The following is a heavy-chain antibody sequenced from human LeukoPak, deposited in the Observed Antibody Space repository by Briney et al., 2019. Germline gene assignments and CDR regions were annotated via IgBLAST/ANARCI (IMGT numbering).Heavy chain of an antibody. J-gene: IGHJ4*02. D-gene: IGHD3-3*01. CDR1: GGSISSGSYY. Sequence: SETLSLTCTVSGGSISSGSYYWSWIRQPAGKGLEWIGRIYTSGSTNYNPSLKSRVTISVDRSKNQFSLKLSSVTAADTAVYYCARGVGPGLTIFGVVTTHFDYWGQGTLVTVSS. CDR3: ARGVGPGLTIFGVVTTHFDY. CDR2: IYTSGST. V-gene: IGHV4-61*02.